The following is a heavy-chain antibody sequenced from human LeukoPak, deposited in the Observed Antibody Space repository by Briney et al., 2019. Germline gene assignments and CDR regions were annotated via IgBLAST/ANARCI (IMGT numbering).Heavy chain of an antibody. CDR2: IDSDGSTT. Sequence: GGSLRLSCAASGFTFSSYGMHWVRQAPGKGLVWVSRIDSDGSTTNYADSVKGRFTISRDNAKNTLYLQMNSLRAEDTAVYYCARHRGSYFDYWGQGTLVTVSS. CDR1: GFTFSSYG. CDR3: ARHRGSYFDY. D-gene: IGHD1-26*01. J-gene: IGHJ4*02. V-gene: IGHV3-74*01.